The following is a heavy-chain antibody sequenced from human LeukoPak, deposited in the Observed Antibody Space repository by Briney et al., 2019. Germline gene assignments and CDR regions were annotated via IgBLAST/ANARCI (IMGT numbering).Heavy chain of an antibody. CDR3: AKGHYCDSSPTFDP. J-gene: IGHJ5*02. V-gene: IGHV3-9*01. D-gene: IGHD3-22*01. Sequence: GGSLRLSCAASGFTFDDYAMHWVRQAPGKGLEWVSGISWNSGSIGYADSVKGRFTISRDNAKNSLYLQMNSLRAEDTALYYCAKGHYCDSSPTFDPWGQGTLVTVSS. CDR1: GFTFDDYA. CDR2: ISWNSGSI.